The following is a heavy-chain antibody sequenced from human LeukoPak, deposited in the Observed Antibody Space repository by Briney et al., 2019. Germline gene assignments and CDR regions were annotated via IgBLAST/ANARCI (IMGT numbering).Heavy chain of an antibody. CDR2: IIPMMGIA. CDR1: GGTLRRRT. Sequence: SVKVSCKASGGTLRRRTITWVRQAPGQGLEWMGRIIPMMGIANYAQKFQGRVTITADTSTDTAYMDLISLRSEDTAVYYCASRSHKTIVGADTREVGDYWGQGTLVTVSS. CDR3: ASRSHKTIVGADTREVGDY. V-gene: IGHV1-69*02. D-gene: IGHD6-19*01. J-gene: IGHJ4*02.